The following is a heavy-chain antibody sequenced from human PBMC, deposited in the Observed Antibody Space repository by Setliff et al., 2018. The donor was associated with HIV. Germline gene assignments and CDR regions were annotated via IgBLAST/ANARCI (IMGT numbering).Heavy chain of an antibody. V-gene: IGHV4-59*01. CDR1: GGSISSYY. Sequence: KASETLSLTCTVSGGSISSYYWSWIRQPPGKGLEWIGYIYYSGSTNYNPSLKSRVTISVDTSKNQFSLKLTSVTPADTAVYYCAGGEYSYGYRFDFWGQGTLVTVSS. CDR3: AGGEYSYGYRFDF. J-gene: IGHJ4*02. CDR2: IYYSGST. D-gene: IGHD5-18*01.